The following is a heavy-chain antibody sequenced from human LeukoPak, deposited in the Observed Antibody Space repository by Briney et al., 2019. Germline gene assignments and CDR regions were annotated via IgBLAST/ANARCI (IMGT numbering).Heavy chain of an antibody. CDR2: ISHSGTT. CDR1: SVSYSGFY. J-gene: IGHJ4*02. CDR3: ASSGSRSYYPPTFDY. D-gene: IGHD3-10*01. Sequence: ASETLSLTCAVSSVSYSGFYWTWIRQPPGKGLEWIGEISHSGTTKYSPSLRSRVSISRDTSKNHFSLHLSSVTAADTAVYYCASSGSRSYYPPTFDYWGQGTLVTVSS. V-gene: IGHV4-34*01.